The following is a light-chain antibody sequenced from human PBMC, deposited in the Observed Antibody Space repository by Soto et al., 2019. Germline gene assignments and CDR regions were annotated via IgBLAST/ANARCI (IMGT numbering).Light chain of an antibody. CDR1: QSISSY. Sequence: DIQMTQSPSSLSASVGDRVTITCRASQSISSYLNWYQQKPGKAPKLLIYAASSLQSGGPSRFRGSGSGTDFTLTSSSLQPEEFATYYCQRSYSTPWTFGQGTKVEIK. J-gene: IGKJ1*01. CDR3: QRSYSTPWT. CDR2: AAS. V-gene: IGKV1-39*01.